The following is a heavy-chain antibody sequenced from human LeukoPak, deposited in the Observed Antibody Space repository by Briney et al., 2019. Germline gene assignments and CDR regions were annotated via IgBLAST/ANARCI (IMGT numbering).Heavy chain of an antibody. D-gene: IGHD3-10*02. CDR2: IYYSGST. Sequence: SETLSLTCTVSGGSISSYYWSWIRQPPGKGLEWIGYIYYSGSTNYNPSLKSRVTISVDTSKNQFSLKLSSVTAADTAVYYCARHVDTNWFDPWGQGTLVTVSS. J-gene: IGHJ5*02. CDR3: ARHVDTNWFDP. CDR1: GGSISSYY. V-gene: IGHV4-59*01.